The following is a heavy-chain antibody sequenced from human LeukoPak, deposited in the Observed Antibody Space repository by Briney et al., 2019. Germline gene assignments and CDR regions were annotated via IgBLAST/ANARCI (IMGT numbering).Heavy chain of an antibody. D-gene: IGHD2-8*01. Sequence: SETLSLTCTVSGGSIGSSSYYWGWIRQPPGKGLEWIANIFHSGSTYYNPSLKSRVTISVDTSKNQFSLNLSSVTAADTAVYYCARDLHMYGNSFDFWGQGTMVTVSS. CDR3: ARDLHMYGNSFDF. J-gene: IGHJ3*01. CDR2: IFHSGST. CDR1: GGSIGSSSYY. V-gene: IGHV4-39*07.